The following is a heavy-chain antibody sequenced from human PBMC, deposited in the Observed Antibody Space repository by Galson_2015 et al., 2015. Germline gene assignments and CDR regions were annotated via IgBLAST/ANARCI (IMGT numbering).Heavy chain of an antibody. CDR1: GFTFSSYG. J-gene: IGHJ3*02. CDR3: ARTYYYGSGSYYNPTRGAFDI. V-gene: IGHV3-33*01. D-gene: IGHD3-10*01. Sequence: SLRLSCAASGFTFSSYGMHWVRQAPGKGLEWVAVIWYDGSDKYYADSVKGRFTISRDNSKNTLYLQMNSLRAEDTAVYYCARTYYYGSGSYYNPTRGAFDIWGQGTMVTVSS. CDR2: IWYDGSDK.